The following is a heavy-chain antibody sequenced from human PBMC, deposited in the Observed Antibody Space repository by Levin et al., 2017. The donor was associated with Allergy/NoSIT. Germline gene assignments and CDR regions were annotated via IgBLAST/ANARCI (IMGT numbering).Heavy chain of an antibody. V-gene: IGHV4-59*01. CDR2: IYYSGST. J-gene: IGHJ6*03. CDR3: ARTDIVVVPAAMKRYYYYYMDV. CDR1: GGSISSYY. Sequence: SCTVSGGSISSYYWSWIRQPPGKGLEWIGYIYYSGSTNYNPSLKSRVTISVDTSKNQFSLKLSSVTAADTAVYYCARTDIVVVPAAMKRYYYYYMDVWGKGTTVTVSS. D-gene: IGHD2-2*01.